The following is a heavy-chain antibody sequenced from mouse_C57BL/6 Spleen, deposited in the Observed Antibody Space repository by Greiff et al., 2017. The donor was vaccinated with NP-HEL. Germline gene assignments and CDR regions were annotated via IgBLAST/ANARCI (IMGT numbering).Heavy chain of an antibody. J-gene: IGHJ2*01. Sequence: QVQLQQSGAELVRPGSSVKLSCKASGYTFTSYWMHWVKQRPIQGLEWIGNIDPSDSETHYNQKFKDKATLTVDKSSSTAYMQLSSLTSEDSAVYYCARWQSNWDYFDYWGQGTTLTVSS. V-gene: IGHV1-52*01. CDR3: ARWQSNWDYFDY. D-gene: IGHD4-1*01. CDR2: IDPSDSET. CDR1: GYTFTSYW.